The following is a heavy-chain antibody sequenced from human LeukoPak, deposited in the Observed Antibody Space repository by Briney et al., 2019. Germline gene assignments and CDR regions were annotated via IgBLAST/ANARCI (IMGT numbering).Heavy chain of an antibody. V-gene: IGHV1-2*02. CDR1: GYPLTGYY. CDR2: VNPRNGGT. CDR3: ATGAQYGLREIPYFYYLHV. Sequence: GASVKVSCTASGYPLTGYYIHWMRQAPGHGLEWIGWVNPRNGGTHSAQKFQGRLSMTGDTSITTAYMELSRLTSDDTAVYYCATGAQYGLREIPYFYYLHVWGKGTAVTVSS. D-gene: IGHD1-1*01. J-gene: IGHJ6*03.